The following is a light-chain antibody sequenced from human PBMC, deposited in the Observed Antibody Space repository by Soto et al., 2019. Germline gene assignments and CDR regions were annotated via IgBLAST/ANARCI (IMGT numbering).Light chain of an antibody. CDR3: QQYNSYSQT. CDR1: QSISSW. CDR2: KAS. J-gene: IGKJ1*01. Sequence: DIQMTQSPSTLSASVGDRVTITCRASQSISSWLAWYQQKPGKAPKLLIYKASSLESGVPSRFSGSGSGTEYTLSISSVQPDDFATYYCQQYNSYSQTFGQGTKVEIK. V-gene: IGKV1-5*03.